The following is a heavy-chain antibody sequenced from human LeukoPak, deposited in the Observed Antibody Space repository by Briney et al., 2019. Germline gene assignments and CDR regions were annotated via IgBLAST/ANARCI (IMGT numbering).Heavy chain of an antibody. CDR1: GGSISNSVYF. J-gene: IGHJ4*02. CDR2: IYYNGNT. Sequence: SETLSLTCTVSGGSISNSVYFWGGIRQPPGKGLEWIGSIYYNGNTYYNSSLKSRVTISVDTSKNQFSLKLTSVTAADTAVYYCASGTYYDPYWGQGTLVTVSS. CDR3: ASGTYYDPY. D-gene: IGHD3-22*01. V-gene: IGHV4-39*01.